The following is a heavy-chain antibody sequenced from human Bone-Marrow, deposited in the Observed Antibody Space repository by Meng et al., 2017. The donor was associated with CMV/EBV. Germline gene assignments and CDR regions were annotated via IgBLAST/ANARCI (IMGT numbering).Heavy chain of an antibody. CDR1: GFTFSSYS. Sequence: GESLKISCAASGFTFSSYSMNWVRQAPGKGLEWVSSISSSSSYIYYADSVKGRFTISRDNAKNSLYLQMNSLRAEDTAVYYCARVLGAATATGYWGQGTRVTVSS. V-gene: IGHV3-21*01. J-gene: IGHJ4*02. D-gene: IGHD3-10*01. CDR3: ARVLGAATATGY. CDR2: ISSSSSYI.